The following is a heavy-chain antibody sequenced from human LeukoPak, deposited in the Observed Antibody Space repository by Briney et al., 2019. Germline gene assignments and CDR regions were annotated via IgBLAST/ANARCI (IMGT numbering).Heavy chain of an antibody. CDR2: ISGSGGST. CDR3: AKDPGSTGDRVDY. V-gene: IGHV3-23*01. CDR1: GFTFSSYA. J-gene: IGHJ4*02. Sequence: GGSLRLSCAASGFTFSSYAMSWGRQAPGEGLECVSAISGSGGSTYYADSVKGRFTISRDNSKNTLYLQMNSLRAEDTAVYYCAKDPGSTGDRVDYWGQGTLVTVSS. D-gene: IGHD7-27*01.